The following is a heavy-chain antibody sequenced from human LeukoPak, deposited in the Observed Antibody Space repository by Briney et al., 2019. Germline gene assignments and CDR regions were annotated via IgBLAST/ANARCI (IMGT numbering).Heavy chain of an antibody. Sequence: SETLSLTCTVSGYSISSGYYWGWIRQPPGKGLEWIGSIYHSGSTYYNPSLKSRVTISVDRSKNQFSLKLSSVTAADTAVYYCARAYYDILTGYYRGFDYWGQGTLVTVSS. CDR2: IYHSGST. V-gene: IGHV4-38-2*02. J-gene: IGHJ4*02. CDR3: ARAYYDILTGYYRGFDY. D-gene: IGHD3-9*01. CDR1: GYSISSGYY.